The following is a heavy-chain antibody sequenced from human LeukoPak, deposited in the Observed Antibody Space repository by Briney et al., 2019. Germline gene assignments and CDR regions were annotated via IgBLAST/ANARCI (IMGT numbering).Heavy chain of an antibody. Sequence: ASVKVSCKASGYTFSDYYLHWVRQAPGQGLEWMGWINPNSGVTNYAQKFQGRVTMTRDTSISTAYMEVGRLRSDDTAVYYCARGQQWLEAFEHWGQGTLITVSS. CDR2: INPNSGVT. J-gene: IGHJ4*02. D-gene: IGHD6-19*01. CDR1: GYTFSDYY. CDR3: ARGQQWLEAFEH. V-gene: IGHV1-2*02.